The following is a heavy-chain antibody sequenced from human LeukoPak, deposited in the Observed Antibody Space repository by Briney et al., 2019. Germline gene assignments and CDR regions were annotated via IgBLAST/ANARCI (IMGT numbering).Heavy chain of an antibody. D-gene: IGHD1-1*01. CDR1: GFSFNNYW. V-gene: IGHV3-7*01. J-gene: IGHJ5*02. Sequence: GGSLRLSCAASGFSFNNYWMSWVRQAPGKGLEWVAHIKRDGSQKYYLDSVKGRFTISRDNAKNSLYLQMNSLRVEDTAVYYCARLGLEVGGPNWFDPWGQGTLVTVSS. CDR2: IKRDGSQK. CDR3: ARLGLEVGGPNWFDP.